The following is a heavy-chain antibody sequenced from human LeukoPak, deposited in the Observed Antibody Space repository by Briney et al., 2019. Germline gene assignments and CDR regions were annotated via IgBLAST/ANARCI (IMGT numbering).Heavy chain of an antibody. Sequence: ASVKVSCKASGYSSTDYHIHWVRQAPGQGLEWLGWINPKNGGTKYARKFWGRFTLTEDTSTDTAYMELSSLSYDDTAVYYCATDASGDYLNHWGQGTLVTVSS. CDR3: ATDASGDYLNH. CDR2: INPKNGGT. CDR1: GYSSTDYH. V-gene: IGHV1-2*02. D-gene: IGHD4-17*01. J-gene: IGHJ4*02.